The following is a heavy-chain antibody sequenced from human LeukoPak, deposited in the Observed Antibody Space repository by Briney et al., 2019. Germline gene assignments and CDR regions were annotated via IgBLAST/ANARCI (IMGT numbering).Heavy chain of an antibody. J-gene: IGHJ5*02. Sequence: RGESLKISCKGSGYSFTSYWIGWVRQMPGKGLEWMGIIYPGDSDTRYSPSFQGQVTTSADKSISTAYLQWSSLKASDTAMYYCARTIRITMVRGTKRDWFDPWGQGTLVTVSS. D-gene: IGHD3-10*01. CDR3: ARTIRITMVRGTKRDWFDP. V-gene: IGHV5-51*01. CDR1: GYSFTSYW. CDR2: IYPGDSDT.